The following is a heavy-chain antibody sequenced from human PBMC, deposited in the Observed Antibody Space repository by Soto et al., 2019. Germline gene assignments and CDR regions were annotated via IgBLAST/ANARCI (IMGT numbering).Heavy chain of an antibody. CDR2: IIPIFGTA. CDR3: ASGPEDRLLEWLPRGPYYYYGMDA. CDR1: GGTFSSYA. V-gene: IGHV1-69*06. D-gene: IGHD3-3*01. J-gene: IGHJ6*02. Sequence: SVKVSCKASGGTFSSYAISWVRQAPGQGLEWMGGIIPIFGTANYAQKFQGRVTITADKSTSTAYMELSSLRSEDTAVYYCASGPEDRLLEWLPRGPYYYYGMDAWGQGTTVTVSS.